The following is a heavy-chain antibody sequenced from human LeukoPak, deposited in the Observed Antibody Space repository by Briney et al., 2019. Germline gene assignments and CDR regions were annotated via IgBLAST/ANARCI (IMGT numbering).Heavy chain of an antibody. CDR2: IYHSGST. CDR1: GGSISSSNW. CDR3: ARGYYDSSGYPSSGDY. D-gene: IGHD3-22*01. V-gene: IGHV4-4*02. J-gene: IGHJ4*02. Sequence: PSETLALTCAVSGGSISSSNWWSWVRQPPGKGLEWIGEIYHSGSTNYNPSLKSRVTISVDKSKNQFSLKLSSVTAADTAVYYCARGYYDSSGYPSSGDYWGQGTLVTVSS.